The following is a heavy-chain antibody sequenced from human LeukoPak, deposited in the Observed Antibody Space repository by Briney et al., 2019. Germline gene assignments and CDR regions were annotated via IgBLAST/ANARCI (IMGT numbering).Heavy chain of an antibody. CDR3: AKSVLQWELLGLSAFDI. V-gene: IGHV3-23*01. Sequence: PGGSLRLSCAASGFTFSSYAMSWVRQAPGKGLEWVSAISGSGGSTYYADSVKGRFTISRDNSKNTLYLQMNSLRAEDTAVYYCAKSVLQWELLGLSAFDIWGQGTMVTVSS. D-gene: IGHD1-26*01. CDR1: GFTFSSYA. J-gene: IGHJ3*02. CDR2: ISGSGGST.